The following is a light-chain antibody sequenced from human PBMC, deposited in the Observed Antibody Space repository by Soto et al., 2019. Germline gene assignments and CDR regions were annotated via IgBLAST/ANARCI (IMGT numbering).Light chain of an antibody. J-gene: IGKJ4*01. CDR3: QQYNSWPLT. CDR2: DIF. CDR1: QSCGSD. Sequence: EIVMTQSPATVSVSRGKRATLSHGPTQSCGSDLAWYQQKPGQAPRLVIYDIFTRATGVPTRISGSGSGTEFTLTISSLQSEDFAVYYCQQYNSWPLTFGGGTKVEIK. V-gene: IGKV3D-15*01.